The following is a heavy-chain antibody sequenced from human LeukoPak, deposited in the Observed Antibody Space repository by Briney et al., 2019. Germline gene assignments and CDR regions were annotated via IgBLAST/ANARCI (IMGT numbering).Heavy chain of an antibody. V-gene: IGHV3-73*01. J-gene: IGHJ4*02. CDR3: TSPIFSSTPSRPVDY. CDR2: IRSEDHAYAT. D-gene: IGHD2/OR15-2a*01. Sequence: GCPKVSSAASLVTLYVTTTYSGREASRERLGWVGRIRSEDHAYATSYAAWLEGRFTLARDDSNNRSYLQIDRLKIKHTAVYYCTSPIFSSTPSRPVDYWGQGTLVTVSS. CDR1: LVTLYVTT.